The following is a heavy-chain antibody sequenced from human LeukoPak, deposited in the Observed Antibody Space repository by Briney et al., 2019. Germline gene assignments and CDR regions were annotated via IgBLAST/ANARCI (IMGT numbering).Heavy chain of an antibody. CDR3: ARDTGTGDYVGVNWFDP. CDR2: IWYDGSNK. J-gene: IGHJ5*02. Sequence: PGGSLRLPCAASGFTFSSYGMHWVRQAPGKGLEWVAVIWYDGSNKYYADSVKGRFTISRDNSKNTLYLQMNSLRAEDTAVYYCARDTGTGDYVGVNWFDPWGQGTLVTVSS. CDR1: GFTFSSYG. D-gene: IGHD4-23*01. V-gene: IGHV3-33*01.